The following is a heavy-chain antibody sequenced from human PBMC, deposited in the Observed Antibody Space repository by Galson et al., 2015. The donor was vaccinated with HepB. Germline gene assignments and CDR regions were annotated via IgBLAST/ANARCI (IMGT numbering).Heavy chain of an antibody. CDR1: GFTSSRFE. V-gene: IGHV3-48*03. CDR2: INGVGNT. D-gene: IGHD2/OR15-2a*01. Sequence: SLRLSCAASGFTSSRFEMNWVRQAPGKGLEWVSHINGVGNTYYADSVTGRFTISRDTAENSVSLQMKSLTVEDTAVYYCVRDSSEWPLYGAHYYYGMDVWGQGTTVTVSS. J-gene: IGHJ6*02. CDR3: VRDSSEWPLYGAHYYYGMDV.